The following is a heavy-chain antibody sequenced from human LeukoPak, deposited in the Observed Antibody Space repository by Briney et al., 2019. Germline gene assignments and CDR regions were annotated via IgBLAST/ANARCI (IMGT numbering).Heavy chain of an antibody. V-gene: IGHV4-34*01. D-gene: IGHD3-10*01. CDR1: GGSFSGYY. Sequence: SETLSLTCAVYGGSFSGYYWSWIRQPPGKGLEWIGEINLSGSTNYNPSLKSRVTTSVDTSKKQISLTLSPVTAADTAVYYCARADTYYYGSGGSWFDPWGQGTLVTVSS. CDR3: ARADTYYYGSGGSWFDP. J-gene: IGHJ5*02. CDR2: INLSGST.